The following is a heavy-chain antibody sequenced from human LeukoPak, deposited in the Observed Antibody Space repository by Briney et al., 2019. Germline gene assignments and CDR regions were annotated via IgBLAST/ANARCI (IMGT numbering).Heavy chain of an antibody. CDR3: ARGRRYYYGSGSFRFDY. CDR2: INHSGST. Sequence: SETLSLTCAVYGGSFSGYYWSWIRQPPGKGLEWIGEINHSGSTNYNPSLKSRVTISVDTSKNQFSLKLSSVTAADTAVCYCARGRRYYYGSGSFRFDYWGQGTLVTVSS. J-gene: IGHJ4*02. V-gene: IGHV4-34*01. D-gene: IGHD3-10*01. CDR1: GGSFSGYY.